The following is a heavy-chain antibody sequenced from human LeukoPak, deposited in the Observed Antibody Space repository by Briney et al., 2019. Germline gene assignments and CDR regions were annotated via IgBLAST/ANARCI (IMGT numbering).Heavy chain of an antibody. CDR2: ISDSGSST. D-gene: IGHD1-26*01. CDR1: GFTFSSYA. J-gene: IGHJ4*02. Sequence: PGGFLRLSCAASGFTFSSYAMSWVRQAPGKGLEWVSAISDSGSSTYYADSVKGRFTISRDNSKNTLYLQMNSLRAEDTAIYYCAKNFRGSYYDALDYWGQGTLVAVSS. V-gene: IGHV3-23*01. CDR3: AKNFRGSYYDALDY.